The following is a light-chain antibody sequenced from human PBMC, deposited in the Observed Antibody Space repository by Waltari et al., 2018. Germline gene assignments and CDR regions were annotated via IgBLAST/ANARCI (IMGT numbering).Light chain of an antibody. CDR1: SSNLGTNY. Sequence: QSVLTQPPSASGTPGQRVTISCSGSSSNLGTNYIYWYQQLPATAPKLLSYRSDQRPSGVPDRFSGSKSGTSASLAISGLRSEDEADYYCAAWDDSLSGWVFGGGTKLTVL. J-gene: IGLJ3*02. CDR2: RSD. CDR3: AAWDDSLSGWV. V-gene: IGLV1-47*01.